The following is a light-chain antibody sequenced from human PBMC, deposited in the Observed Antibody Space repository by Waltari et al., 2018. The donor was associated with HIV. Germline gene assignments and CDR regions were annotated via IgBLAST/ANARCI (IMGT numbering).Light chain of an antibody. CDR2: GAS. CDR1: QSVGIHS. J-gene: IGKJ4*01. CDR3: QQYTNSVT. V-gene: IGKV3-20*01. Sequence: EIVLTQSPDALSLSPGERATLSSRASQSVGIHSLTWDQQKPGQAPRLLIDGASSRATGIPDRCSGSGSGTDFTLTISRLEPEDFAVYYCQQYTNSVTFGGGTKVEIK.